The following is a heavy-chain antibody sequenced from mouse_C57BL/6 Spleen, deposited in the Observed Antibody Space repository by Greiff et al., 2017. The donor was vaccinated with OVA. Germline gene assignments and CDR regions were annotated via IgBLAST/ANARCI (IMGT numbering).Heavy chain of an antibody. CDR2: IDPSDSET. CDR3: AREVTTGSLDY. V-gene: IGHV1-52*01. CDR1: GYTFTSYW. Sequence: QVQLQQPGAELVRPGSSVKLSCKASGYTFTSYWMHWVKQRPIQGLEWIGNIDPSDSETHYNQKFKDKATLTVDKSSSTAYMQLSSLTSEDSAVYCGAREVTTGSLDYWGQGTTLTVSS. J-gene: IGHJ2*01. D-gene: IGHD2-3*01.